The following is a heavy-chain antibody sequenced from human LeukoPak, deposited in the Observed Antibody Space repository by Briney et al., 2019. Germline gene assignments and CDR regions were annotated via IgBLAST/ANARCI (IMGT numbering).Heavy chain of an antibody. CDR2: IYTSGST. CDR1: GASISSGSYY. CDR3: ARHVFRSTSQKGTLDV. J-gene: IGHJ6*04. D-gene: IGHD2-2*01. Sequence: PSETLSLTCAVSGASISSGSYYWNWIRQPAGKGLEWIGRIYTSGSTNYNPSLKSRVTISVDTSKNQFSLKLSSVTAADTAVYYCARHVFRSTSQKGTLDVWGKGTTVTISS. V-gene: IGHV4-61*02.